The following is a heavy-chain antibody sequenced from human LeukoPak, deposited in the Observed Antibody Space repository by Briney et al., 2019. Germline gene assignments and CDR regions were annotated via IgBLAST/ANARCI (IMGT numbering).Heavy chain of an antibody. D-gene: IGHD2-2*01. Sequence: SQSMSLTCAVYGGSFSGYYWSWIRQPPGKGMEWIGEINHSGRTNYNPSLKSRVTISVDTSKNQFSLKLSSVTAADTAVYYCARVGGYCSSTSCYWYYFDYWGQGTLVTVSS. J-gene: IGHJ4*02. CDR1: GGSFSGYY. CDR3: ARVGGYCSSTSCYWYYFDY. CDR2: INHSGRT. V-gene: IGHV4-34*01.